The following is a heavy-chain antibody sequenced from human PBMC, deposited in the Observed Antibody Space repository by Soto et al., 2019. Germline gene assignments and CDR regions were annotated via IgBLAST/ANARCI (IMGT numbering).Heavy chain of an antibody. CDR1: GGTFGSQG. Sequence: SVKVSCKASGGTFGSQGIAWVRQAPGQGLEWMGGFIAMLGAPTYAKKVQGRATISADESLTSSYLELRSLRSEDTGVYFCARGAMANFDYWGQGTVVTVSS. D-gene: IGHD5-18*01. V-gene: IGHV1-69*13. CDR3: ARGAMANFDY. CDR2: FIAMLGAP. J-gene: IGHJ4*02.